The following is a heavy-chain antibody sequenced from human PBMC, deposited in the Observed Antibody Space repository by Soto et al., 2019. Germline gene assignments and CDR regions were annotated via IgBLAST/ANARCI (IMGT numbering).Heavy chain of an antibody. D-gene: IGHD6-6*01. V-gene: IGHV4-59*01. J-gene: IGHJ4*02. CDR3: AAPPRY. CDR1: GGSISSYY. Sequence: SETLSLTCTVSGGSISSYYWNWIRQPPGKGLEWIGYMHDSGSTSYNPSLKSRVTISVDTSRNQLSLNLTSVTAADTAVYYCAAPPRYWGQGSLVTVSS. CDR2: MHDSGST.